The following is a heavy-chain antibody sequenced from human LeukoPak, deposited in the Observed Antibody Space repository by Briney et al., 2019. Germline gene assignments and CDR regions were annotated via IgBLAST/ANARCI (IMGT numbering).Heavy chain of an antibody. CDR1: GYTLTELS. V-gene: IGHV1-24*01. CDR3: ATQGWSGFDWLGYMDV. Sequence: ASVKVSCKVSGYTLTELSMHWVRQAPGKGLEWMGGFDPEDDETIYAQKFQGRVTMTEDTSTDTAYMELSSLRSEDTAVYYCATQGWSGFDWLGYMDVWGKGTTVTVSS. D-gene: IGHD3-9*01. J-gene: IGHJ6*03. CDR2: FDPEDDET.